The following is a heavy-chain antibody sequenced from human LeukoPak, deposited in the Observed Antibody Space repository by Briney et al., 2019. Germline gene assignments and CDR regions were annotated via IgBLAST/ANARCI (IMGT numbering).Heavy chain of an antibody. D-gene: IGHD3-3*01. V-gene: IGHV4-59*01. CDR3: ARSEPGGDFWSGYSYYFDY. CDR2: IYYSGST. CDR1: GGSISNYY. J-gene: IGHJ4*02. Sequence: PSETLSLTCTVSGGSISNYYWSWIRQPPGKGLEWIGYIYYSGSTNYNPSLKGRVTISVDTSKNQFSLKLSSVTAADTAVYYCARSEPGGDFWSGYSYYFDYWGQGTLVTVSS.